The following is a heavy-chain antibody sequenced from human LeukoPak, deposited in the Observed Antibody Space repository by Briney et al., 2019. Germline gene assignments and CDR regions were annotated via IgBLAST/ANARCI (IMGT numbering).Heavy chain of an antibody. CDR3: ARDLIVLMPRDDY. J-gene: IGHJ4*02. D-gene: IGHD2-8*01. Sequence: GGSLRLSCAASGFAFSSYSMNWVRQAPGKGLEWVSSIDFTSRYIYNADSVKGRFTTSRDNAKSSLDLQMNSLKVEDTAVYYCARDLIVLMPRDDYWGQGTLVTVSS. V-gene: IGHV3-21*01. CDR2: IDFTSRYI. CDR1: GFAFSSYS.